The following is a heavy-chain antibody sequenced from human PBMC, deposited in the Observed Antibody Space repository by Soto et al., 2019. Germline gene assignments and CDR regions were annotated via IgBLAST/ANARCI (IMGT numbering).Heavy chain of an antibody. Sequence: LRLSCAASGFTLRNYEMNWVRQAPGKGLEWISKISGSNNNIYYADSVRGRFTISRDNAKDSLYLQMNSLRAEDTAIYYCASERLCGADCYFFDNWGQGTQVTVSS. CDR1: GFTLRNYE. CDR3: ASERLCGADCYFFDN. V-gene: IGHV3-48*03. CDR2: ISGSNNNI. J-gene: IGHJ4*02. D-gene: IGHD2-21*02.